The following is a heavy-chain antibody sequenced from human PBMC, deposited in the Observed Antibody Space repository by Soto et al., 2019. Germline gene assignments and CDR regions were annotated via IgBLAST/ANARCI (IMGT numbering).Heavy chain of an antibody. Sequence: PSETLSLTCTVSGGYIRSYYLSWIRQPPGKGLEWIGYIYYSGSTNYNPSLKSRVTISVDTSKNQFSLKLTSVTAADTAVYYCARLHGNYFDYWGQGTLVTVSS. V-gene: IGHV4-59*01. CDR2: IYYSGST. CDR1: GGYIRSYY. J-gene: IGHJ4*02. CDR3: ARLHGNYFDY. D-gene: IGHD1-26*01.